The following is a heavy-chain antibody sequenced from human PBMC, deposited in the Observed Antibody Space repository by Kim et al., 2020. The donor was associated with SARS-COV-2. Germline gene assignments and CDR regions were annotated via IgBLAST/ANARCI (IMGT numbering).Heavy chain of an antibody. CDR1: GFTFSSYE. J-gene: IGHJ4*02. D-gene: IGHD3-10*01. CDR3: ARGGMRTDYYYGSGSYNN. Sequence: GGSLRLSCAASGFTFSSYEMNWVRQAPGKGLEWVSYISSSGSTIYYADSVKGRFTISRDNAKNSLYLQMNSLRAEDTAVYYCARGGMRTDYYYGSGSYNNWGQGTLVTVSS. V-gene: IGHV3-48*03. CDR2: ISSSGSTI.